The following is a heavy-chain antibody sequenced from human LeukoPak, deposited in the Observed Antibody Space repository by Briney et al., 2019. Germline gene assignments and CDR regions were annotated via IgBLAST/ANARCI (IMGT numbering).Heavy chain of an antibody. J-gene: IGHJ4*02. CDR1: GFTFSSYA. Sequence: GGSLRLSCAASGFTFSSYAMSWVRQAPGKGLEWVSAISGSGGSTYYADSVKGRFTISRDNSKNTLYLQMNSLRAEDTAVYYCARGYDFWSGYSFDYWGQGTLVTVSS. CDR3: ARGYDFWSGYSFDY. V-gene: IGHV3-23*01. CDR2: ISGSGGST. D-gene: IGHD3-3*01.